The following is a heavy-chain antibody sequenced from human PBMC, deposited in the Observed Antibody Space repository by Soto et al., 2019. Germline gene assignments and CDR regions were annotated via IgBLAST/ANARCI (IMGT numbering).Heavy chain of an antibody. CDR2: TYYRSKWYN. Sequence: PSQTLSLTCAISGDSVSSNSAAGNWIRQSPSRGLEWLGRTYYRSKWYNDYAVSVKSRITINPDTSKNQFSLQLNSVTPEDTAVYYCARDPVTMVRGRADYGMDVWGQGTTVTVSS. CDR3: ARDPVTMVRGRADYGMDV. J-gene: IGHJ6*02. V-gene: IGHV6-1*01. D-gene: IGHD3-10*01. CDR1: GDSVSSNSAA.